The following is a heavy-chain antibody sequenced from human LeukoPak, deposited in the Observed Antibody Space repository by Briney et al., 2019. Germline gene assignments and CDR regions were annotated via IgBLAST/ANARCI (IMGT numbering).Heavy chain of an antibody. CDR3: ARAVGLSSRVDWFAP. V-gene: IGHV3-11*01. CDR1: GFTFSDYY. CDR2: ISSSGSTI. D-gene: IGHD4-23*01. J-gene: IGHJ5*02. Sequence: GGTLRLSCEASGFTFSDYYMSWSRKAPGKGLEWVSYISSSGSTIYYADSVKGRFTISSDNAKNSLYLQMNSLRAEDTAVYYCARAVGLSSRVDWFAPWGQGTLVTVSS.